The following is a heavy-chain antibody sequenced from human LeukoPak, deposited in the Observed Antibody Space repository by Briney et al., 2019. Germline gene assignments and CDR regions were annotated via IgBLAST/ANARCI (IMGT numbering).Heavy chain of an antibody. CDR3: ARIKFLKPVTNLYSSSSSLYYFDY. D-gene: IGHD6-6*01. Sequence: ASVKVSCKASGYTFTSYYMHWVRQAPGQGLEWMGIINPSGGSTSYAQKFQGRVTMTRDTSTSTVYMELSSLRSEDTAVYYCARIKFLKPVTNLYSSSSSLYYFDYWGQGTLVTVSS. CDR2: INPSGGST. CDR1: GYTFTSYY. V-gene: IGHV1-46*01. J-gene: IGHJ4*02.